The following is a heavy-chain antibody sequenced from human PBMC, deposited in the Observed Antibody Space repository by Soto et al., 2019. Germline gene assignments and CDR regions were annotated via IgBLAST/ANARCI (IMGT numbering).Heavy chain of an antibody. CDR1: GGFVNSDTHS. D-gene: IGHD2-2*01. CDR2: IYSGGST. J-gene: IGHJ6*02. V-gene: IGHV4-61*01. CDR3: ARFVRSCSATTCSTRADV. Sequence: SETLSLTCTVSGGFVNSDTHSWSWIRQTPGKRLEWIGLIYSGGSTKNPSLRSRVTMSVDTSKNQFSLKLRSVIVADTAVYHCARFVRSCSATTCSTRADVWGQGITVTVSS.